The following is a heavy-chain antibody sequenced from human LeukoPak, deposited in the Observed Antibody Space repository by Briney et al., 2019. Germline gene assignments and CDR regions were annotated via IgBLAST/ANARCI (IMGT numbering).Heavy chain of an antibody. CDR2: ISYDGSNK. CDR3: ARGHFRVPGTLYDSSGYYSYYYYGMDV. D-gene: IGHD3-22*01. J-gene: IGHJ6*02. V-gene: IGHV3-30-3*01. CDR1: GFTFSSYA. Sequence: PGRSLRLSCAASGFTFSSYAMHWVRQAPGKGLEWVAVISYDGSNKYYADSVKGRFTISRDNSKNTLYLQMNSLRAEDTAVYYCARGHFRVPGTLYDSSGYYSYYYYGMDVWGQGTTVTVSS.